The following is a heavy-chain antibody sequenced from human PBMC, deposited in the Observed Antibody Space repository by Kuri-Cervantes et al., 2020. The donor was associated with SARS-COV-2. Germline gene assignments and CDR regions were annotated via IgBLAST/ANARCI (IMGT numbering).Heavy chain of an antibody. D-gene: IGHD1-26*01. Sequence: SVKVSCKASGGTFSSYVISWVRQAPGQGLEWMGRIIPTFGTANYAQKFQGRVTITADESTSTAYMELSSLRSEDTAVYYCARESRLGSGSYYSVDYWGQGTLVTVSS. CDR1: GGTFSSYV. V-gene: IGHV1-69*13. J-gene: IGHJ4*02. CDR2: IIPTFGTA. CDR3: ARESRLGSGSYYSVDY.